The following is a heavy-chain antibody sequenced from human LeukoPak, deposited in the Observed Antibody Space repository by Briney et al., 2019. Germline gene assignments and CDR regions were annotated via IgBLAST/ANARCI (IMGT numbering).Heavy chain of an antibody. CDR2: ICTSGST. V-gene: IGHV4-4*07. CDR1: GGSISSYY. D-gene: IGHD5-24*01. CDR3: ARETEMATIVNYFDY. Sequence: SETLSLTCTVSGGSISSYYWSWIRQPAGKGLEWIGRICTSGSTNYNPSLKSRVTMSVDTSKNQFSLKLSSVTAADTAVYYCARETEMATIVNYFDYWGQGTLVTVSS. J-gene: IGHJ4*02.